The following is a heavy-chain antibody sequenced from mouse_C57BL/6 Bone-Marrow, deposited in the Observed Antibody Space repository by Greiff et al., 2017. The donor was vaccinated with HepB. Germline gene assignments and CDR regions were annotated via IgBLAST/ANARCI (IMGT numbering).Heavy chain of an antibody. CDR2: IRLKSDNYAT. J-gene: IGHJ3*01. Sequence: EVKVVESGGGLVQPGGSMKLSCVASGFTFSNYWMNWVRQSPEKGLGWVAQIRLKSDNYATHYAESVKGRFTISRDDSKSSVYLQMNNLRAEATGIYSCTRTLDGYYVGFAYWGQGTLVTVSA. D-gene: IGHD2-3*01. V-gene: IGHV6-3*01. CDR1: GFTFSNYW. CDR3: TRTLDGYYVGFAY.